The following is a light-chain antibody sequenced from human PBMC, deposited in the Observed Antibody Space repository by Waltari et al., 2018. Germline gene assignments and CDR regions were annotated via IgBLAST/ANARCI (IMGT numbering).Light chain of an antibody. J-gene: IGKJ1*01. CDR1: QSVLHSTNNENY. V-gene: IGKV4-1*01. CDR3: HQYYSIPPCT. CDR2: SAS. Sequence: DIVLTQSPDSLAVSLGERATINCKSSQSVLHSTNNENYLGWYQQKPCQPPRLLISSASTRYSGVPDRFSGSGSGTDFTLTISSLQAGDVAVYYCHQYYSIPPCTFGQGTRVEIK.